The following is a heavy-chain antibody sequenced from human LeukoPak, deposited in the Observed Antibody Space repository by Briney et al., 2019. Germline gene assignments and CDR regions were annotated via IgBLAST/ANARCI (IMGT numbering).Heavy chain of an antibody. V-gene: IGHV3-11*01. Sequence: PGGSLRLSCAASGFTFSDYYMSWIRQAPGKGLEWVSYISSCGSTIYYADSVKGRFTISRDNSKNTLYLQMNSLRAEDTAVYYCAKASMVRGFYYYYYYMDVWGKGTTVTISS. CDR2: ISSCGSTI. D-gene: IGHD3-10*01. CDR1: GFTFSDYY. J-gene: IGHJ6*03. CDR3: AKASMVRGFYYYYYYMDV.